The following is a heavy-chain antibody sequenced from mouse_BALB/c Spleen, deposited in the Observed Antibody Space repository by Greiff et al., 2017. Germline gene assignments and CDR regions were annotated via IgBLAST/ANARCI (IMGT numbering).Heavy chain of an antibody. Sequence: DVKLVESGGGLVKPGGSLKLSCAASGFTFSSYAMSWVRQSPEKRLEWVAEISSGGSYTYYPDTVTGRFTISRDNAKNTLYLEMSSLRSEDTAMYYCASPANWDEKIFAYWGQGTLVTVSA. CDR2: ISSGGSYT. CDR3: ASPANWDEKIFAY. CDR1: GFTFSSYA. J-gene: IGHJ3*01. D-gene: IGHD4-1*01. V-gene: IGHV5-9-4*01.